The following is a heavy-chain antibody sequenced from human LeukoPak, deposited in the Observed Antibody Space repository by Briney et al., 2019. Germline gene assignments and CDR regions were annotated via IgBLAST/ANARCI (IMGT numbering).Heavy chain of an antibody. CDR3: ARGAQGHSYGYYFDC. CDR1: GGSTNTYC. Sequence: SETLSLTCTVSGGSTNTYCWSWIRQPAEKGLEWIGRIYPSGSTYYNPSLKSRVTISIDKSKNQFSLRLTSATAADTAVYYCARGAQGHSYGYYFDCWGQGTLVTVSS. V-gene: IGHV4-4*07. J-gene: IGHJ4*02. CDR2: IYPSGST. D-gene: IGHD5-18*01.